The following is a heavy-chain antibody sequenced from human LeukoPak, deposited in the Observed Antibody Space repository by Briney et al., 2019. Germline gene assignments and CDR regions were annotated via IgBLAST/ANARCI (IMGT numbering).Heavy chain of an antibody. D-gene: IGHD3-3*01. CDR2: INTDGSST. V-gene: IGHV3-74*01. J-gene: IGHJ6*03. CDR1: GFTFDDYG. Sequence: GGSLRLSCAASGFTFDDYGMHWVRQAPGKGLVWVSPINTDGSSTSYADSVKGRFTISRDNAKNTLYPQMNSLRAEDTAVYYCARAQFEIFGVVPTPHYYYYYMDVWGKGTTVTVSS. CDR3: ARAQFEIFGVVPTPHYYYYYMDV.